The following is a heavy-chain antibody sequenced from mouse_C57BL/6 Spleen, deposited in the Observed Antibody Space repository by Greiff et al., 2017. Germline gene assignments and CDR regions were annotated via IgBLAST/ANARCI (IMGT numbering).Heavy chain of an antibody. V-gene: IGHV1-58*01. CDR3: ARSDYCNYGCALGG. CDR2: IYPGNGYT. J-gene: IGHJ4*01. D-gene: IGHD2-1*01. CDR1: GYTFTSYG. Sequence: VQLQQPGAELVRPGSSVKMSCKTSGYTFTSYGINWVKQRPGQGLEWIGDIYPGNGYTEYNEKFKGKATLTSDTSSSTAYMQLSSLTSEDSAIYYCARSDYCNYGCALGGWGTGTSVTVAS.